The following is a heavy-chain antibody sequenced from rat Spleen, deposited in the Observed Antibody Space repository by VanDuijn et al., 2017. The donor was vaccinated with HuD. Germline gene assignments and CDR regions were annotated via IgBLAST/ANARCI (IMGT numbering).Heavy chain of an antibody. D-gene: IGHD1-12*02. CDR1: GFTFNNYW. Sequence: EVQLVESGGGLVQPGRSLKLSCVASGFTFNNYWMSWIRQAPTKGLEWVASISSDGNTPYYRDSVKGRFTISRDTAQNTLYLQMNSLRSEDTATYYCARHGGSYAHGWAHWGQGVMVTVSS. CDR2: ISSDGNTP. V-gene: IGHV5-31*01. J-gene: IGHJ2*01. CDR3: ARHGGSYAHGWAH.